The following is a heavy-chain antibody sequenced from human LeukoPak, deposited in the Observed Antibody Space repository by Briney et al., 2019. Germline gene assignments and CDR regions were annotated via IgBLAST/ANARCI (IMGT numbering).Heavy chain of an antibody. CDR1: GLTVSSNY. Sequence: GGSLRLSCAASGLTVSSNYMSWVRQAPGKGLEWVSVIYSGGSTYYADSVKGRFTISRDNSKNTQYLQMNSLRAEDTAVYYCARCHNWNDCYFDYWGQGTLVTVSS. D-gene: IGHD1-1*01. V-gene: IGHV3-66*01. J-gene: IGHJ4*02. CDR3: ARCHNWNDCYFDY. CDR2: IYSGGST.